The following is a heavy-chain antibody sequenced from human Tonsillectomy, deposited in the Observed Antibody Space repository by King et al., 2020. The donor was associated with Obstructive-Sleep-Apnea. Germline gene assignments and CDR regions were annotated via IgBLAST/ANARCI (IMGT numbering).Heavy chain of an antibody. J-gene: IGHJ2*01. CDR1: GGSISSYS. V-gene: IGHV4-59*01. CDR2: IYYSGTT. D-gene: IGHD6-19*01. CDR3: AGSPGAVAGTWYFDL. Sequence: LQESGPGLVKPSETLSLTCAVSGGSISSYSWSWIRQPPGKGLEWIGYIYYSGTTNYNPSLKSRVTISVDTSKNQVSLKLTSVTAADQAVYYCAGSPGAVAGTWYFDLWGRGTLVTVSS.